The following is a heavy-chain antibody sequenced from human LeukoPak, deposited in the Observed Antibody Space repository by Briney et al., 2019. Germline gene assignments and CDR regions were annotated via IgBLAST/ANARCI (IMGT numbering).Heavy chain of an antibody. CDR3: AREGIYGDYRH. D-gene: IGHD4-17*01. Sequence: SETLSLTCTVSGGSISSGSYYWSWIRQPAGKGLEWIGRIDTSGSTNYNPSLKSRVTMSADTPKKQFSLKLRSVTAADTAVYYCAREGIYGDYRHWGQGTLVTVSS. CDR1: GGSISSGSYY. CDR2: IDTSGST. J-gene: IGHJ4*02. V-gene: IGHV4-61*02.